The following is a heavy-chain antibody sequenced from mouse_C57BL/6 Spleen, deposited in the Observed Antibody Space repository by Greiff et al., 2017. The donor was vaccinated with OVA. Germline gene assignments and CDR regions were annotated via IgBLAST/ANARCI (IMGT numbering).Heavy chain of an antibody. J-gene: IGHJ4*01. CDR3: ARDPHYSNYVAMDY. CDR1: GFTFSSYA. CDR2: ISDGGSYT. V-gene: IGHV5-4*01. Sequence: EVQLQESGGGLVKPGGSLKLSCAASGFTFSSYAMSWVRQTPEKRLEWVATISDGGSYTYYPDNVKGRFTISRDNAKNNLYLQMSHLKSEDTAMYYCARDPHYSNYVAMDYWGQGTSVTVSS. D-gene: IGHD2-5*01.